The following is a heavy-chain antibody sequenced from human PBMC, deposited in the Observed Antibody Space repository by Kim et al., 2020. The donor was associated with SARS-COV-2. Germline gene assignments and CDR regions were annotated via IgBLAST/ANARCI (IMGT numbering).Heavy chain of an antibody. Sequence: GGSLRLSCAASGFTFSSYAMHWVRRAPGKGLEWVAVISYDGSNKYYADSVKGRFTISRDNSKNTLYLQMNSLRVEDTAVYYCARDMDAFDIWGQGSMVT. CDR3: ARDMDAFDI. CDR1: GFTFSSYA. J-gene: IGHJ3*02. V-gene: IGHV3-30-3*01. CDR2: ISYDGSNK.